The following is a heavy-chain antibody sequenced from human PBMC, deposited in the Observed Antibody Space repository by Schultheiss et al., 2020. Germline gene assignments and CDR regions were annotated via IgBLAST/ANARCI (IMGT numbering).Heavy chain of an antibody. Sequence: ASVKVSCKASGGTFSSYAMSWVRQAPGQALEWMGWISAYNGNTNYAQKLQGRVTMTTDTSTSTAYMELRSLRSDDTDVYYCARVFEYYDSSGYSFDPWGHGTLVNVSS. D-gene: IGHD3-22*01. V-gene: IGHV1-18*01. CDR2: ISAYNGNT. CDR1: GGTFSSYA. J-gene: IGHJ5*02. CDR3: ARVFEYYDSSGYSFDP.